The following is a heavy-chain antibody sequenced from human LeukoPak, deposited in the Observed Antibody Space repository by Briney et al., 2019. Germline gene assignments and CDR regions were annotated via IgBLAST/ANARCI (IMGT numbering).Heavy chain of an antibody. D-gene: IGHD1-26*01. Sequence: SETLSLTCSVSGDSISSYYWSWIRQPPGKGLEWIGYIYYSGSTNYNPSLTSRVTISVDTSKNQSSLKLSSVTAEDTAVYYCARHSRTYYDFDYWGQGTLVTVSS. J-gene: IGHJ4*02. CDR2: IYYSGST. CDR3: ARHSRTYYDFDY. V-gene: IGHV4-59*08. CDR1: GDSISSYY.